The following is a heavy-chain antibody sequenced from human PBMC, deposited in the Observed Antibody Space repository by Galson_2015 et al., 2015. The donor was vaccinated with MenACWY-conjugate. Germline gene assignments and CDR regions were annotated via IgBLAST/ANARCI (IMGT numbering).Heavy chain of an antibody. J-gene: IGHJ4*02. CDR3: ARSHYYYDSSGYYHIYYFDY. CDR2: TYYRSKWYN. Sequence: CAISGDSVSGNSAAWNWIRQSPSRGLEWLGRTYYRSKWYNDYAVSVKSRITINPDTSKNQFSLQLNSVTPEDTAVYYCARSHYYYDSSGYYHIYYFDYWGQGTLVTVSS. CDR1: GDSVSGNSAA. V-gene: IGHV6-1*01. D-gene: IGHD3-22*01.